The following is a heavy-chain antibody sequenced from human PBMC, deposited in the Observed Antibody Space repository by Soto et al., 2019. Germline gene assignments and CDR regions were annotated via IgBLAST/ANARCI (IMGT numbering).Heavy chain of an antibody. D-gene: IGHD2-15*01. Sequence: PGGSLRLACAASGFTFSSYGMHWVRQAPGKGLEWVAVISYDGSNKYYADSVKGRFTISRDNSKNTLYLQMNSLRAEDTAVYYCAKDSSVVAATFDYWGQRTLVTGSS. V-gene: IGHV3-30*18. CDR3: AKDSSVVAATFDY. CDR2: ISYDGSNK. CDR1: GFTFSSYG. J-gene: IGHJ4*02.